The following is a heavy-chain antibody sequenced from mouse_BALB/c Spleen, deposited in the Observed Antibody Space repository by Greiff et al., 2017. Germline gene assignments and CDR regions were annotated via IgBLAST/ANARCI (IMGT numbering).Heavy chain of an antibody. CDR2: IYPGDGDT. CDR3: ARDYYGSSYWYFDV. CDR1: GYAFSSYW. Sequence: QGQLQQSGAELVRPGSSVKISCKASGYAFSSYWMNWVKQRPGQGLEWIGQIYPGDGDTNYNGKFKGKATLTADKSSSTAYMQLSSLTSEDSAVYFCARDYYGSSYWYFDVWGAGTTVTVSS. V-gene: IGHV1-80*01. D-gene: IGHD1-1*01. J-gene: IGHJ1*01.